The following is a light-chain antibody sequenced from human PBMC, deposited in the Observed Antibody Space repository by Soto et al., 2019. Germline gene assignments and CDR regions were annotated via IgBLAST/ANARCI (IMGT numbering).Light chain of an antibody. CDR1: QSISSY. CDR3: QQSYSTPRT. V-gene: IGKV1-39*01. J-gene: IGKJ1*01. CDR2: AAS. Sequence: DIQMTQSPSSLSASVGDRVTITCRASQSISSYLNWYQQKPGKAPKLLIYAASSLQSGVPSRFSGSGSGTDFTLTISSLQPEDFATYYFQQSYSTPRTFVQGTKVEIK.